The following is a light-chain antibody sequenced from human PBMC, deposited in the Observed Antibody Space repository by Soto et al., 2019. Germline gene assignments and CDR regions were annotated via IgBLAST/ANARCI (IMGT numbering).Light chain of an antibody. CDR1: QSLLSSSNIKTY. Sequence: DIVLTHSQASLAFSLGKRATIDCKSSQSLLSSSNIKTYLAWYQHKPGQPPKLLISWASSRASGVPDRFSASGSGTDFTLTINSLQAADVAVYYCQQYFIFTPVTFGQGTKV. CDR2: WAS. V-gene: IGKV4-1*01. CDR3: QQYFIFTPVT. J-gene: IGKJ1*01.